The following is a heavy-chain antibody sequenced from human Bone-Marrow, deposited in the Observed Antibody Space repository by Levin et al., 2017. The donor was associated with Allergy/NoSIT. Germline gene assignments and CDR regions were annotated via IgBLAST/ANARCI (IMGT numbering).Heavy chain of an antibody. D-gene: IGHD6-6*01. CDR1: GFTFSRFA. V-gene: IGHV3-23*01. Sequence: GGSLRLSCAASGFTFSRFAMSWVRQAPGKGLEWVSTITDRGDKTYYVDSVKGRFTISRDNSKDTLNLQMDSLRADDTAVYYCATIEYSSSDRSCNALDVWGQGATVTVSS. CDR2: ITDRGDKT. CDR3: ATIEYSSSDRSCNALDV. J-gene: IGHJ6*02.